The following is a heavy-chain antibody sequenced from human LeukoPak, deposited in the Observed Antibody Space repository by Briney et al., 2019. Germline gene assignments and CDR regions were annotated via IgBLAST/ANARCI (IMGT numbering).Heavy chain of an antibody. J-gene: IGHJ4*02. CDR1: GYTFSRYG. CDR3: ARATRELSGSIWGDLNY. D-gene: IGHD1-26*01. CDR2: ISAYNGNT. Sequence: ASVKVSCKAAGYTFSRYGIRWVRHAPGQGLEWMAWISAYNGNTKDAPKVQGRVTMTTDTTTSTACMELRSLRSDATAVYYCARATRELSGSIWGDLNYWGQGTLVTVSS. V-gene: IGHV1-18*01.